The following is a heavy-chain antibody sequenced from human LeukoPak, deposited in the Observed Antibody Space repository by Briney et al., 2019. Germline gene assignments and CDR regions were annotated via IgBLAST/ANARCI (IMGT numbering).Heavy chain of an antibody. V-gene: IGHV3-21*01. CDR3: AREAPHYYDSSGPIDY. D-gene: IGHD3-22*01. CDR2: ISSSSSYI. CDR1: GFTFSSYS. Sequence: PGGSLRLSCAASGFTFSSYSMNWVRQAPGKGLEWVSSISSSSSYIYYADSVKGRFTISRDNAKNSLYLQMNSLRAEDTAVYYCAREAPHYYDSSGPIDYWGQGTLVTVSS. J-gene: IGHJ4*02.